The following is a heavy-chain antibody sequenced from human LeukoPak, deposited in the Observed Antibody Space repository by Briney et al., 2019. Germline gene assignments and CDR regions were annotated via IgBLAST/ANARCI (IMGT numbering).Heavy chain of an antibody. V-gene: IGHV3-23*01. J-gene: IGHJ1*01. CDR1: GFTFSNYA. CDR3: ANNEWH. D-gene: IGHD2-8*01. Sequence: GGSLRLSCAVSGFTFSNYAMSWVRQAPGKGLEWVSAISGSGGNTYYADSVRGRFTISRDNSKDTLYLQMNSLRVEDTAVYYCANNEWHWGQGTLVTVSS. CDR2: ISGSGGNT.